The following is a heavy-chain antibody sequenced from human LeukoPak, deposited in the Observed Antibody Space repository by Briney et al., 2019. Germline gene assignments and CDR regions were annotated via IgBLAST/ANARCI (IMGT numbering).Heavy chain of an antibody. V-gene: IGHV1-69*05. CDR2: IIPIFGTA. D-gene: IGHD6-13*01. Sequence: ASVKVSCKASGGTFSSYAISWVRQAPGQGLEWMGGIIPIFGTANYAQKFQGRVTITTDESTSTAYMELSSLRSDDTAVYYCARDSPYSSSWFPYPILDYWGQGTLVTVSS. CDR3: ARDSPYSSSWFPYPILDY. J-gene: IGHJ4*02. CDR1: GGTFSSYA.